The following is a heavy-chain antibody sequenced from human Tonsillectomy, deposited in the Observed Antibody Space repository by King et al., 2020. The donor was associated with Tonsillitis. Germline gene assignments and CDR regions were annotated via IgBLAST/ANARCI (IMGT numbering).Heavy chain of an antibody. V-gene: IGHV2-5*02. J-gene: IGHJ4*02. D-gene: IGHD2-2*01. CDR2: IYWDDDK. CDR3: AHSLCAPVSASCLYYFDY. CDR1: GFSLSTSGVG. Sequence: TLKESVPTLVKPTQTLTLTCSFSGFSLSTSGVGVGWIRQPPGKALEWLALIYWDDDKNYSPSLTSRLTITKDTSKNQVVLTMTNIDPVDTATYYCAHSLCAPVSASCLYYFDYWGQGTLVTVSS.